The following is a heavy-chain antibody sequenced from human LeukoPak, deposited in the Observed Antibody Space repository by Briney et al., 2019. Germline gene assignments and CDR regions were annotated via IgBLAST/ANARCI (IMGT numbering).Heavy chain of an antibody. CDR3: ARDRRYSGTYFWDY. J-gene: IGHJ4*02. CDR1: GYTFADHG. D-gene: IGHD1-26*01. CDR2: ISAYNGHT. V-gene: IGHV1-18*01. Sequence: ASVKVSCKASGYTFADHGISWVRQAPGQRLEWMGWISAYNGHTNNGLKFEGRISMTTDTSTCTAYMELRSLRSDDTAVYYCARDRRYSGTYFWDYWGQGTLITVSS.